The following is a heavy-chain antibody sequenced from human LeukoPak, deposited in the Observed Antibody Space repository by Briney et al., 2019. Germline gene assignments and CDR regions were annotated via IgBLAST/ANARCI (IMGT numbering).Heavy chain of an antibody. CDR3: ARDQGGYSSSRGFDY. Sequence: ASVKVSCKXSGGTFSSYAISWVRQAPGQGLEWMGRIIPIFGTANYAQKFQGRVTITADESTSTAYMELSSLRSEDTAVYYCARDQGGYSSSRGFDYWGQGTLVTVSS. CDR2: IIPIFGTA. V-gene: IGHV1-69*13. J-gene: IGHJ4*02. CDR1: GGTFSSYA. D-gene: IGHD6-6*01.